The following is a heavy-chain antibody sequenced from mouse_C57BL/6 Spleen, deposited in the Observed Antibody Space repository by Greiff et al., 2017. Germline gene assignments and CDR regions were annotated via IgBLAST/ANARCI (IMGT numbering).Heavy chain of an antibody. CDR1: GFTFSSYA. Sequence: DVHLVESGEGLVKPGGSLKLSCAASGFTFSSYAMSWVRQTPEKRLEWVAYISSGGDYIYYADTVKGRFTISRDNARNTLYLQMSSLKSEDTAMYYCTRDRTTVVEDAMDYWGQGTSVTVSS. D-gene: IGHD1-1*01. J-gene: IGHJ4*01. CDR3: TRDRTTVVEDAMDY. V-gene: IGHV5-9-1*02. CDR2: ISSGGDYI.